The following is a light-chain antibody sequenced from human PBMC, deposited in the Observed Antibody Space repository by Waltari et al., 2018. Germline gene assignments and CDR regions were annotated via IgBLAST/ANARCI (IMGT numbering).Light chain of an antibody. CDR1: QSVLHTNNKNY. CDR3: QQYYSAPNT. V-gene: IGKV4-1*01. Sequence: DIVVTQSPDSLAVSLGERATINRKSSQSVLHTNNKNYLAWYQQKPGQPPKLLIYWASTRASGVPGRFSGSGSGTDFTLTISSLQAEDVAVYYCQQYYSAPNTFGQGTKLEI. CDR2: WAS. J-gene: IGKJ2*01.